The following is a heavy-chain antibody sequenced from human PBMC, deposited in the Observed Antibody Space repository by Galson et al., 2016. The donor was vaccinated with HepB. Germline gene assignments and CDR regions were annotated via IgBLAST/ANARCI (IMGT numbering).Heavy chain of an antibody. D-gene: IGHD3-16*01. CDR2: ISRDGSFT. Sequence: SLRLSCAASGFSFSNYWMHWVRHVPGKGLLWVSRISRDGSFTNYADSVKGRFTVSRDNFNKTLSLQMNDLGVENTATYYCTRGEVTTFSDAFDLWGPGTMVSVSS. J-gene: IGHJ3*01. CDR3: TRGEVTTFSDAFDL. V-gene: IGHV3-74*01. CDR1: GFSFSNYW.